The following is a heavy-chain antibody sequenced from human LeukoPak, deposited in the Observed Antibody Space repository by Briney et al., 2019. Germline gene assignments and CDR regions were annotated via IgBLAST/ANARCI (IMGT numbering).Heavy chain of an antibody. CDR1: GFTFNDYA. CDR3: ALTVIGVVYYFDN. V-gene: IGHV3-30*04. Sequence: GGSLRLSCAAPGFTFNDYAMHWVRQAPGKGQEWVAVISHDGTNKYYAESVRGRFTISRDNSRNTLYLYMNSLRDADTAVYYCALTVIGVVYYFDNWGQGTLVTVSS. J-gene: IGHJ4*02. D-gene: IGHD3-16*02. CDR2: ISHDGTNK.